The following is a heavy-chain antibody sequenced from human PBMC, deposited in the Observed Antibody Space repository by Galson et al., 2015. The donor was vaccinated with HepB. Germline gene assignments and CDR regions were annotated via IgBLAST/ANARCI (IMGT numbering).Heavy chain of an antibody. CDR1: GFAFTSSA. CDR2: IVVGSGNT. Sequence: SVTVSCKASGFAFTSSAMQWVRRARGQRLEWIGWIVVGSGNTNYAQKFQERVTITRDMSTSTAYMELSSLRSEDTAVYYCAATEYYDFWSGYYAWGQGTLVTVSS. D-gene: IGHD3-3*01. J-gene: IGHJ4*02. V-gene: IGHV1-58*02. CDR3: AATEYYDFWSGYYA.